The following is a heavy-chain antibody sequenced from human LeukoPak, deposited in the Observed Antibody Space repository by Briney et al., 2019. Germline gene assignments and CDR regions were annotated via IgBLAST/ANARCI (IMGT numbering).Heavy chain of an antibody. CDR1: GFIVSTNY. CDR3: ARGAGYPFYMDV. J-gene: IGHJ6*03. CDR2: IYDGGRT. V-gene: IGHV3-66*02. Sequence: GGSLSLSCAASGFIVSTNYMSWVRQAPGKGLEWVSLIYDGGRTYYADSVKGRFTISRDNSKNTLYLQMNSPRAEDTAVYYCARGAGYPFYMDVWGKGTTVTVSS. D-gene: IGHD5-18*01.